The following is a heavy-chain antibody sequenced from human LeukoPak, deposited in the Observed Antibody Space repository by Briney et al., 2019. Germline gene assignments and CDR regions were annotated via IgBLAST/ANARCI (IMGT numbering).Heavy chain of an antibody. D-gene: IGHD2-15*01. Sequence: SENLSLNCAVYGGSFTGYSWSWIRQPPGKGLEWIGEINHSGSTNYNPSLKSRVTISIDTSKNQFSLKLSSVTAADTAVYFGARGHRSGEYCSGGSCFSSVSGLDVWGKGTTVTVSS. CDR1: GGSFTGYS. CDR2: INHSGST. V-gene: IGHV4-34*01. J-gene: IGHJ6*04. CDR3: ARGHRSGEYCSGGSCFSSVSGLDV.